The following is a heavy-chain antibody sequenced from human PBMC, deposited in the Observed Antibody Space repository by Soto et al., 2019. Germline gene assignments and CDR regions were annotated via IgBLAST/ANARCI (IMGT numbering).Heavy chain of an antibody. J-gene: IGHJ4*02. CDR2: IKSKTDGGTT. CDR1: GFTFSNAW. V-gene: IGHV3-15*07. CDR3: TTDTVGYSNYGLVVPGY. Sequence: GGSLRLSCAASGFTFSNAWMNWVRQAPGKGLEWVGRIKSKTDGGTTDYAAPVKGRFTISRDDSKNTLYLQMNSLKTEDTAVYYCTTDTVGYSNYGLVVPGYWGQGTLVTVSS. D-gene: IGHD4-4*01.